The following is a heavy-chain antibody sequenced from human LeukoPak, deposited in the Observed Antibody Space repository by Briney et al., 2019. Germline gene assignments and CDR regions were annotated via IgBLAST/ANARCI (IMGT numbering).Heavy chain of an antibody. J-gene: IGHJ5*02. V-gene: IGHV3-48*04. D-gene: IGHD4-11*01. CDR1: GFTFSSYS. Sequence: GGSLRLSCAASGFTFSSYSMNWVRQAPGKGLEWVSYISSSSSTIYYADSVKGRFTISRDNAKNSLYLQMNSLRAEDTAVYHCAREPDYSDYYRWFDPWGQGTLVTVSS. CDR3: AREPDYSDYYRWFDP. CDR2: ISSSSSTI.